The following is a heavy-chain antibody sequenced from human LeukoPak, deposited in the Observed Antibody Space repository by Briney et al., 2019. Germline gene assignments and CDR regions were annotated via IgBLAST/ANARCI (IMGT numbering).Heavy chain of an antibody. D-gene: IGHD3-22*01. CDR2: IYTSGST. Sequence: SETLSLTCTVSGNSISSGDNYWSWIRQPAGKGLEWIGRIYTSGSTNYNPSLKSRVTISGDTSKNQFSLKLRSVTAADTAVYYCARVTGYMIEDYFDYWGQGTLVTVSS. CDR1: GNSISSGDNY. V-gene: IGHV4-61*02. J-gene: IGHJ4*02. CDR3: ARVTGYMIEDYFDY.